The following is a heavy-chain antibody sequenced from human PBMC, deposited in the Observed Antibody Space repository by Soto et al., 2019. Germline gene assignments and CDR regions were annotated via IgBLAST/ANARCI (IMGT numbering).Heavy chain of an antibody. V-gene: IGHV4-59*01. CDR2: IYYSGRT. D-gene: IGHD3-9*01. Sequence: SETLCLTGTVAGGSISSDYWSWIRQPPGKGLEWIGYIYYSGRTNYTPSLKSRVTISVDTSKNQFSLKLSSVTAADTAVYYCARDGGRYYDILTGYYQGLPSDAFDIWGQGTMVTVSS. CDR1: GGSISSDY. J-gene: IGHJ3*02. CDR3: ARDGGRYYDILTGYYQGLPSDAFDI.